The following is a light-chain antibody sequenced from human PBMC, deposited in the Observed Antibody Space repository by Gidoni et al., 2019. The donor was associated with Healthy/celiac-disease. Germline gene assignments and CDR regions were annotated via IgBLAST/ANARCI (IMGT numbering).Light chain of an antibody. J-gene: IGKJ1*01. CDR3: QQYYSTPPWT. V-gene: IGKV4-1*01. CDR2: WAS. Sequence: DIVMTQSPDSLTVSLGERAPINCKSSQRVLYSSNNKNYLAWYPQKPGQPPKLLIYWASTRESGVPDRFSGSGSGTDFTLTISSLQAEDVAVYYCQQYYSTPPWTFXQXTKVEIK. CDR1: QRVLYSSNNKNY.